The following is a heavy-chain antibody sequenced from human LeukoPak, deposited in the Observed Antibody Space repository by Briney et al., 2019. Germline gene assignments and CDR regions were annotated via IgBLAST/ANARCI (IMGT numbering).Heavy chain of an antibody. J-gene: IGHJ4*02. CDR1: GFTVSSNY. CDR3: ARDHRSVIDY. Sequence: PGGSLRLSCAASGFTVSSNYMSWVRQAPGKGLEWVSVIYSGGSTYYADSVKGRFTISRDNAENSLYLQMNSLRAEDTAVYYCARDHRSVIDYWGQGTLVTVS. CDR2: IYSGGST. D-gene: IGHD4-17*01. V-gene: IGHV3-53*01.